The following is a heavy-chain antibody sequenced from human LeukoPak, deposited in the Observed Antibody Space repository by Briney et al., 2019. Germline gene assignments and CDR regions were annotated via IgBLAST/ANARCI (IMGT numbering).Heavy chain of an antibody. CDR3: AKEYCSNSVCHSLDY. D-gene: IGHD2-8*01. Sequence: SGGSLRLSCAASGFTFSSSGMHWVRQAPGKGLEWVAVISYDGSNEYYADSVKGRFTFSRDSSKNTLYLQMNSLRAEDTAVYYCAKEYCSNSVCHSLDYWGQGTLVTVSS. J-gene: IGHJ4*02. CDR1: GFTFSSSG. CDR2: ISYDGSNE. V-gene: IGHV3-30*18.